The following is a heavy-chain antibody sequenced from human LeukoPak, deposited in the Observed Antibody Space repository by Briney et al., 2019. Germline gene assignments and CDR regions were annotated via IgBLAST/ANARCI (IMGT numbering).Heavy chain of an antibody. D-gene: IGHD6-19*01. J-gene: IGHJ4*02. V-gene: IGHV3-33*01. CDR2: IWCDGSNK. CDR1: GFTFSSYG. Sequence: GGSLRLSCAASGFTFSSYGMHWVRQAPGKGLEWVAVIWCDGSNKYYADSVKGRFTISRDNSKNTLYLQRNSLRAEDTAVYYCARDRIAVAGTLFDYWGQGALVTV. CDR3: ARDRIAVAGTLFDY.